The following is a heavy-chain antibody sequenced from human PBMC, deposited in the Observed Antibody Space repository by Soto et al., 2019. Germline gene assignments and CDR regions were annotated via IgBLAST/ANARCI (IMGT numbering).Heavy chain of an antibody. J-gene: IGHJ3*02. V-gene: IGHV3-74*01. Sequence: PGGSLRLSCAASGFTFSSYWMHWVRQAPGKGLVWVSRMNEDGGTTDYADSVKGRFTISRDNAKNTLYLQMNSLRSEDTAVYYCARVAGRDGPGSAFDIWGQGTMVTVSS. D-gene: IGHD2-15*01. CDR1: GFTFSSYW. CDR2: MNEDGGTT. CDR3: ARVAGRDGPGSAFDI.